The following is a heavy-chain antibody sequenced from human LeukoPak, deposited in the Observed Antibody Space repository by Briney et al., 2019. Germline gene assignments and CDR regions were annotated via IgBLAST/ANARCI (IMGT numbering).Heavy chain of an antibody. V-gene: IGHV1-18*01. CDR1: GYTFTSYG. CDR2: ISAYNGNT. Sequence: ASVKVSCKASGYTFTSYGISWVRQAPGQGLEWMGWISAYNGNTNYAQKLQGRVTMTTDTSTSTAYMELRSLRSDDTAVYYCARAGVMVRGVNYYYGMDVWGQGTTVTVSS. CDR3: ARAGVMVRGVNYYYGMDV. J-gene: IGHJ6*02. D-gene: IGHD3-10*01.